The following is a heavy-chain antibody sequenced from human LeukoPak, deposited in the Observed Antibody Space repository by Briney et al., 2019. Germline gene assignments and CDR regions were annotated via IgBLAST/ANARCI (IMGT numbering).Heavy chain of an antibody. V-gene: IGHV4-39*01. CDR1: GGSISSSSYY. Sequence: PSGTLSLTCTVSGGSISSSSYYWGWIRQPPGKGLEWIGSIYYSGSTYYNPSLKSRVTISVDTSKNQFSLKLSSVTAADTAVYYCARVVLRYFDWLLSHGAFDIWGQGTMVTVSS. D-gene: IGHD3-9*01. CDR3: ARVVLRYFDWLLSHGAFDI. CDR2: IYYSGST. J-gene: IGHJ3*02.